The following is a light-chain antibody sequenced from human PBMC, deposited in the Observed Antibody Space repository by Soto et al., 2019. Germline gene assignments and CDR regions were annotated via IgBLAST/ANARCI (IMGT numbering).Light chain of an antibody. Sequence: EIVLTQSPGTLSLSPGERATLSCRASQSVRSNNLAWYHQKPGQAPRLLIYGASRRAPGIPERFSGSASGTDLNLTISRLEPEDFALFFCQQYGDLPRTFGQGTKVEVK. CDR1: QSVRSNN. CDR3: QQYGDLPRT. J-gene: IGKJ2*01. V-gene: IGKV3-20*01. CDR2: GAS.